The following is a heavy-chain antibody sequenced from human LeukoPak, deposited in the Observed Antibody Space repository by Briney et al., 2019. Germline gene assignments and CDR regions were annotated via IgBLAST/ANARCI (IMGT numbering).Heavy chain of an antibody. CDR2: ISKDGRNK. CDR1: GFTFSTYA. J-gene: IGHJ4*02. Sequence: GGSLRLSCAAPGFTFSTYAMHWVSQAPGKWLEWEAVISKDGRNKYYADSVKGRFTISRDNSKNTLYLQMNSLRAEDTAVYYCAKNDYFDSSGYYTYWGRGTLVTVSS. D-gene: IGHD3-22*01. CDR3: AKNDYFDSSGYYTY. V-gene: IGHV3-30*18.